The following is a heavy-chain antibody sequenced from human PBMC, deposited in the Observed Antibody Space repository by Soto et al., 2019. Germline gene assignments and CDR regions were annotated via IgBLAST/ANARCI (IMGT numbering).Heavy chain of an antibody. D-gene: IGHD2-2*01. CDR2: IYYSGST. V-gene: IGHV4-31*03. J-gene: IGHJ4*02. CDR1: GGSISSGGYY. Sequence: SETLSLICTVSGGSISSGGYYWSWIRQHPGKGLEWIGYIYYSGSTYYSPSLKSRVTISVDTSKSQFSLKLSSVTAADTAVYYCASLGYCSSTSCYGSFDYWGQGTLVTVS. CDR3: ASLGYCSSTSCYGSFDY.